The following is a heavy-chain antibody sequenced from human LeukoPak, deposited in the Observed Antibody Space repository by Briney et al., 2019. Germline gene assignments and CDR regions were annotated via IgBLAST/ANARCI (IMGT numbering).Heavy chain of an antibody. V-gene: IGHV4-61*02. D-gene: IGHD3-10*02. J-gene: IGHJ6*03. CDR2: IFTSGRT. CDR3: ARCSGNPRYYYYMDV. Sequence: PSQTLSLTCTVSGGSISSGSYYWGWIRQPTGKGLELIGRIFTSGRTNYNPSLKSRVTISLDTSKNQFSLKLSSVTAADTAVYYCARCSGNPRYYYYMDVWGKGTTVTISS. CDR1: GGSISSGSYY.